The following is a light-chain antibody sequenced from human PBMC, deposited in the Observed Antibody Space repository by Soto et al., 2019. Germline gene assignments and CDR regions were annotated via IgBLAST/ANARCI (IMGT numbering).Light chain of an antibody. V-gene: IGLV1-40*01. CDR2: GNS. Sequence: QSVLTQPPSVSGAPGQRVTISCTGSSSNIGARYDVHWYQHLPGTAPKLLIYGNSNRPSGVPDRFSGSKSGTSASLAITGLQAEDEADYYCQSHDSSLSGSYVFGKGTKVTVL. CDR3: QSHDSSLSGSYV. J-gene: IGLJ1*01. CDR1: SSNIGARYD.